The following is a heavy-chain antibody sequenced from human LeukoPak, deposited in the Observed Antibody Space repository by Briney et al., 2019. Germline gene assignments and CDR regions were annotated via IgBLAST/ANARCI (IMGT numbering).Heavy chain of an antibody. V-gene: IGHV1-69*13. CDR1: GGTFSSYA. CDR3: ASLDDYVWGSYRYTPFDY. Sequence: SVKVSCKASGGTFSSYAISWVRQAPGQGLEWMEGIIPIFGTANYAQKFQGRVTITADESTSTAYIELSSLRSEDTAVYYCASLDDYVWGSYRYTPFDYWGQGTLVTVSS. D-gene: IGHD3-16*02. CDR2: IIPIFGTA. J-gene: IGHJ4*02.